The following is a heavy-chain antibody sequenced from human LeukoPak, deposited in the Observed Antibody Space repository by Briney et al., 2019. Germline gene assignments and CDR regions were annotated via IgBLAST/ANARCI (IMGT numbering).Heavy chain of an antibody. V-gene: IGHV1-69*13. J-gene: IGHJ6*03. CDR1: GGTFSSYA. Sequence: SVKVSCKASGGTFSSYAISWVRQAPGQGLEWMGGIIPIFGTANYAQKFQGRVTITADESTSTAYMELSSLRAEDTAVYYCARRYGSSLYYSYHMDVWGKGTTVTVSS. CDR3: ARRYGSSLYYSYHMDV. D-gene: IGHD6-13*01. CDR2: IIPIFGTA.